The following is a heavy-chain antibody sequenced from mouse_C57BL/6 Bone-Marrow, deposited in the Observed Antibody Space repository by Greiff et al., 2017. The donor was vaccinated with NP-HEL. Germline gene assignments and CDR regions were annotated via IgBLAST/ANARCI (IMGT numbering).Heavy chain of an antibody. V-gene: IGHV5-6*02. J-gene: IGHJ2*01. CDR1: GFTFSSYG. CDR2: ISSGGSYT. Sequence: EVKVVESGGDLVKPGGSLKLSCAASGFTFSSYGMSWVRQTPDKRLEWVATISSGGSYTYYPDSVKGRFTISRDNAKKTLYLQMSSLKSEDTAMYYCAKRGGLSYYFEYWGQGTTLTVSS. CDR3: AKRGGLSYYFEY.